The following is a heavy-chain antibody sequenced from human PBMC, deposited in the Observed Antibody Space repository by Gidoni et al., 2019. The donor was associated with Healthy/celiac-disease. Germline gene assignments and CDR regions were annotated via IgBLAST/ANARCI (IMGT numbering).Heavy chain of an antibody. CDR2: ISYDGSNK. CDR3: AKDAMVRGVMNGAFDI. D-gene: IGHD3-10*01. V-gene: IGHV3-30*18. CDR1: GFTFSSYG. J-gene: IGHJ3*02. Sequence: QVQLVESGGGVVQPVRSLRLSCAASGFTFSSYGMHWGRQAPGKGLEWVAVISYDGSNKYYADSVKGRFTISRDNSKNTLYLQMNSLRAEDTAVYYCAKDAMVRGVMNGAFDIWGQGTMVTVSS.